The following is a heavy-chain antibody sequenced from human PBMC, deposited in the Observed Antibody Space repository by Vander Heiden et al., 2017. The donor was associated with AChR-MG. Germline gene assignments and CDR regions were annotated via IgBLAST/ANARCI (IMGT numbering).Heavy chain of an antibody. V-gene: IGHV5-51*01. CDR1: GYSFTSYW. D-gene: IGHD1-26*01. Sequence: EVQLVQSGAEVKKPGESLKISCKGSGYSFTSYWIAGVRQMPGKGLEWMGIIYPGDSDTRYSPSFQGQVTISADKSISTAYLQWSSLKASDTAMYYCARLRNRLSPSGNKNYYGMDVWGQGTTVTVSS. J-gene: IGHJ6*02. CDR3: ARLRNRLSPSGNKNYYGMDV. CDR2: IYPGDSDT.